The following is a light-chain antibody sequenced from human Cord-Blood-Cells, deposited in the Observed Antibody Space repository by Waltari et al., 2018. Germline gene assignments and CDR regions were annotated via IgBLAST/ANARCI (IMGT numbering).Light chain of an antibody. V-gene: IGKV3-20*01. J-gene: IGKJ4*01. CDR1: QSVSSSY. CDR2: GAA. CDR3: QQYGSSPLT. Sequence: EIVLTLSPGTLALSPGERATLSCRAGQSVSSSYLAWYQQKPGQAPRLLIYGAASRATGIPDRFSGSGSGTDFTLTISRLEPEDFAVDYCQQYGSSPLTFGGGTKVEIK.